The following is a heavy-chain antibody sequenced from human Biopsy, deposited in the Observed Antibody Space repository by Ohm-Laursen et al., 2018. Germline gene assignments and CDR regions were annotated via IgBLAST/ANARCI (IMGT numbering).Heavy chain of an antibody. V-gene: IGHV4-34*08. CDR3: GNEVHGRDY. CDR1: GKTFSDYY. J-gene: IGHJ4*02. CDR2: INQSGRT. Sequence: SDTLSLTCEVYGKTFSDYYWSWIRQPPGKGLGWIGQINQSGRTNYNPSLKSRVNISADKSNNQFSLKLTSATSADTAVYFCGNEVHGRDYWGLGALVTVSS. D-gene: IGHD2-15*01.